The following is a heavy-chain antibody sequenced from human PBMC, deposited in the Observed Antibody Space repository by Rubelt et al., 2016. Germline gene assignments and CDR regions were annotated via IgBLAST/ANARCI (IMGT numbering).Heavy chain of an antibody. CDR2: IYYSGST. CDR1: GGSISSGDYY. CDR3: GRGGTTVTDYYVDY. J-gene: IGHJ4*02. Sequence: QVQLQESGPGLVKPSQTLSLTCTVSGGSISSGDYYWSWIRQHPGKGLEWIGYIYYSGSTYYNPSLKRRLTILVDMSNNHVSRKGSSVTAADTAVYYWGRGGTTVTDYYVDYWGQGTPVTVSS. D-gene: IGHD4-17*01. V-gene: IGHV4-31*03.